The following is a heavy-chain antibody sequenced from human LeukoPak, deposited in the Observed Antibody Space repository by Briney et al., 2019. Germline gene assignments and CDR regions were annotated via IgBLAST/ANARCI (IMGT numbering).Heavy chain of an antibody. CDR2: ISYDGSNK. D-gene: IGHD2-21*01. CDR3: ARSIPGSYYFDY. CDR1: GFTFSSYA. Sequence: PGRSLRLSCAASGFTFSSYAMHCVRQAPGKGLEWVAIISYDGSNKYYADSVKGRFTISRDNSKNTLYLQMNSLRAEDTAVYYCARSIPGSYYFDYWGQGTLVTVSS. V-gene: IGHV3-30-3*01. J-gene: IGHJ4*02.